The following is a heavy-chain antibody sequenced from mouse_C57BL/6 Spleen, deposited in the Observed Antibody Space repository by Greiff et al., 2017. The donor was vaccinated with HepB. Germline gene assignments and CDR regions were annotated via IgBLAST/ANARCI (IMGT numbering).Heavy chain of an antibody. J-gene: IGHJ1*03. V-gene: IGHV5-17*01. CDR1: GFTFSDYG. D-gene: IGHD1-1*01. CDR3: ARRNYGSSYRWYFDV. Sequence: DVMLVESGGGLVKPGGSLKLSCAASGFTFSDYGMHWVRQAPEKGLEWVAYISSGSSTIYYADTVKGRFTISRDNAKNTLFLQMTSLRSEDTAMYYCARRNYGSSYRWYFDVWGTGTTVTVSS. CDR2: ISSGSSTI.